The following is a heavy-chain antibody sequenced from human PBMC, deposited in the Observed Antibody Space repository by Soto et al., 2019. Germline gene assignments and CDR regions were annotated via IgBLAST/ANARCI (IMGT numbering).Heavy chain of an antibody. V-gene: IGHV4-59*01. CDR1: GGSSNTYF. CDR3: ARNWFSVAGRDYFDY. J-gene: IGHJ4*02. Sequence: SGALSVKCTVFGGSSNTYFFSWIRQPPGKGLEWIGYISYSGSTTYSPSLQSRVTISLDMSNKQVSLKLNSVTAADTAVYYCARNWFSVAGRDYFDYWGRGTLVTVSS. D-gene: IGHD6-19*01. CDR2: ISYSGST.